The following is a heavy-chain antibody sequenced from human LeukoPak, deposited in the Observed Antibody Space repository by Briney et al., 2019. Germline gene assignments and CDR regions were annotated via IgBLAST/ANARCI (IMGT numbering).Heavy chain of an antibody. CDR1: GGSISSHY. D-gene: IGHD2-2*02. CDR2: IYYSGST. CDR3: ARALVPAAILRENWFDP. Sequence: SETLSLTCTVSGGSISSHYRSWIRQPPGKGLEWIGYIYYSGSTNYNPSLKSRVTISVDTSKNQFSLKLSSVTAADTAVYYCARALVPAAILRENWFDPWGQGTLVTVSS. V-gene: IGHV4-59*11. J-gene: IGHJ5*02.